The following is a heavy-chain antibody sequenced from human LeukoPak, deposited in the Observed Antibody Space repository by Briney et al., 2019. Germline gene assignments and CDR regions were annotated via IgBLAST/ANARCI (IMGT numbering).Heavy chain of an antibody. J-gene: IGHJ6*02. CDR2: IYYSGST. Sequence: SETLSLTCTVSGGSISSSSYYWGWIRLHPGKGLEWIGYIYYSGSTYYNPSLKSRVTISVDTSKNQFSLKLTSVTAADTAVYYCARFRVNYYYSYGMDVWGQGTTVTVSS. V-gene: IGHV4-31*03. CDR1: GGSISSSSYY. D-gene: IGHD4-23*01. CDR3: ARFRVNYYYSYGMDV.